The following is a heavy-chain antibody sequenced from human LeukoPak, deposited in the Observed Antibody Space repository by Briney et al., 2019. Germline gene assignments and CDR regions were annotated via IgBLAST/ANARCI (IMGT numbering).Heavy chain of an antibody. D-gene: IGHD1-26*01. Sequence: ASVKVSCKASGYTFNGYYMHWVRQAPGQGLEWMGWINPNSGGTNYAQKFQGRVTMTRDTSISTAYMELSRLRSDDTAVYYCARDGIVGATIDYWGQGTLVTVSS. CDR1: GYTFNGYY. J-gene: IGHJ4*02. CDR3: ARDGIVGATIDY. V-gene: IGHV1-2*02. CDR2: INPNSGGT.